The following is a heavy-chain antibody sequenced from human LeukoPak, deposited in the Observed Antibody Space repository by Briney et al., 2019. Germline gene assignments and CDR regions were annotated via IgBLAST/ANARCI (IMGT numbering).Heavy chain of an antibody. V-gene: IGHV1-2*02. Sequence: ASVKVSCKASGYTFTGYYMHWVRQAPGQGLEWMGWINPNSGGTNSAQKFQDSVTMTRDTSISTDYMELSRLRSDDTAVYYCARGVAPSLAAAGSFDIWGQGTMVTVSS. CDR2: INPNSGGT. D-gene: IGHD6-13*01. CDR3: ARGVAPSLAAAGSFDI. J-gene: IGHJ3*02. CDR1: GYTFTGYY.